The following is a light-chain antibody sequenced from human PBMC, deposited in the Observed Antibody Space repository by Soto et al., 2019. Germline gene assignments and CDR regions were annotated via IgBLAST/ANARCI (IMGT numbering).Light chain of an antibody. J-gene: IGKJ1*01. CDR2: GTS. CDR1: QSVNSN. V-gene: IGKV3-15*01. Sequence: EIVMTQSPATLSVSPGERATLSCRASQSVNSNLAWYQQKPGQAPRLLIYGTSTRATGIPARFSGSGYGTEFTLTISSLQSEDFAVYYCHQYNNWPPWTFGKGTKVDIK. CDR3: HQYNNWPPWT.